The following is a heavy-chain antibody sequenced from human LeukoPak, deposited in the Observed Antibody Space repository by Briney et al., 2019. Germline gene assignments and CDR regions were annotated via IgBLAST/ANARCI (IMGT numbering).Heavy chain of an antibody. D-gene: IGHD5-24*01. CDR3: AGRGDGNLYYFDH. Sequence: GGSLRLSCAASGFAFSNYRMNWVRQAPAKGLEWVSYISSSSSTIHSADSVKGRFTISRDNAKNSLYLQMNSLRPEDTAVYYCAGRGDGNLYYFDHWGQGTLVTASS. CDR1: GFAFSNYR. V-gene: IGHV3-48*04. CDR2: ISSSSSTI. J-gene: IGHJ4*02.